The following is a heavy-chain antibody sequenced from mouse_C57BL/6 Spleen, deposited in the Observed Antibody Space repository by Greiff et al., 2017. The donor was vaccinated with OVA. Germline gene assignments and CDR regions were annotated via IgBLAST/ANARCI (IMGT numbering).Heavy chain of an antibody. CDR2: INPSNGGT. CDR3: AGYDYDDAYYFDY. V-gene: IGHV1-53*01. J-gene: IGHJ2*01. CDR1: GYTFTSYW. Sequence: QVQLQQSGTELVKPGASVKLSCKASGYTFTSYWMHWVKQRPGQGLEWIGNINPSNGGTNYNEKFKSKATLTVDKSSSTAYMQLSSLTSEDSAVYYCAGYDYDDAYYFDYWGQGTTLTVSS. D-gene: IGHD2-4*01.